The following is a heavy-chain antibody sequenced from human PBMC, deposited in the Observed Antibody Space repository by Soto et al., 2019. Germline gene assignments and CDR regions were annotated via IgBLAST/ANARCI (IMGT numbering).Heavy chain of an antibody. CDR3: AKVRYSSSWYRICGGDCVFDY. Sequence: GGSLRLSCAASGFTFISYAMSCVRQAPGKGLEWVSAISGSGGSTYYADSVKGRFTISRDNSKNTLYLQMNSLRAEDTAVYYCAKVRYSSSWYRICGGDCVFDYWGQGTLVTVS. J-gene: IGHJ4*02. CDR1: GFTFISYA. CDR2: ISGSGGST. V-gene: IGHV3-23*01. D-gene: IGHD6-13*01.